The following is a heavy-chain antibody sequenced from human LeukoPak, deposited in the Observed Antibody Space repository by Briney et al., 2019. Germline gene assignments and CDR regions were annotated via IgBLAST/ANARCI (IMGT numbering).Heavy chain of an antibody. J-gene: IGHJ6*03. D-gene: IGHD2-15*01. V-gene: IGHV4-39*07. CDR1: GGSISSSSHY. CDR3: ARSVEGYCSGDNCYYYYYYMDV. CDR2: IYYSGST. Sequence: SETLSLTCTVSGGSISSSSHYWGWIRQPPGKGLEWIGSIYYSGSTYYNPSLKSRVTISVDTSKNQFSLKLSSVTAADTAVYYSARSVEGYCSGDNCYYYYYYMDVWGKGTTVTVSS.